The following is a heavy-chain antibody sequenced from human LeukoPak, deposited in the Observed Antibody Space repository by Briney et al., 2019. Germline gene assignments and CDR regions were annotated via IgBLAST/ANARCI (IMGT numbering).Heavy chain of an antibody. CDR3: ARRPGRYSGYDYFDY. CDR1: GYSFTSYW. D-gene: IGHD5-12*01. V-gene: IGHV5-51*01. Sequence: PGESLKISCKGSGYSFTSYWIGWVRQMPGKGLEWMGIVYPGDSDTRYSPSFQGQVTISADKSISTAYLQWSSLKASDTAMYYCARRPGRYSGYDYFDYWGQGTLVTVSS. J-gene: IGHJ4*02. CDR2: VYPGDSDT.